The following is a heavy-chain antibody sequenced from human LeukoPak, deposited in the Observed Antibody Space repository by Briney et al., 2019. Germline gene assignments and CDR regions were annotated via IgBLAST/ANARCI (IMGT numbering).Heavy chain of an antibody. V-gene: IGHV4-59*08. CDR3: ARWYTSGWAFDF. J-gene: IGHJ4*02. CDR2: IHYSGST. Sequence: SETLSLTCTVSGGTISSYYWNWIRQPPGKGLEWIGYIHYSGSTKYNPSPKSRVTISVDTSKNQFSLKLSSLTAADTAVYYCARWYTSGWAFDFWGQGTLVTVSS. D-gene: IGHD6-19*01. CDR1: GGTISSYY.